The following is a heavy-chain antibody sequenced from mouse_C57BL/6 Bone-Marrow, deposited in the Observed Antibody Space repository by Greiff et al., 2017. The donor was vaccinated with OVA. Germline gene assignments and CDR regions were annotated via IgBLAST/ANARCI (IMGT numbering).Heavy chain of an antibody. J-gene: IGHJ1*03. CDR3: ARLTTVWYFDV. D-gene: IGHD1-1*01. CDR1: GYAFSSSW. V-gene: IGHV1-82*01. Sequence: VQRVESGPELVKPGASVKISCKASGYAFSSSWMNWVKQRPGKGLEWIGRIYPGDGDTNYNGKFKGKATLTADKSSSTAYMQLSSLTSEDSAVYFCARLTTVWYFDVWGTGTTVTVSS. CDR2: IYPGDGDT.